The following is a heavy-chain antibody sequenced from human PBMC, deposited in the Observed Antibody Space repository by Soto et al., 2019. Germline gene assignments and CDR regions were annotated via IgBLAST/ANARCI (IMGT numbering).Heavy chain of an antibody. V-gene: IGHV1-69*12. Sequence: QVQLVQSGAGVRRPGSSVKFPSKALEGTFGSFVFGGLGQALGQGLGWMGGIIPIFGTADYAQKFQGRVTITADESTSTAYMELSSLRSEDTAVYYCASHSGSSPEGRYYYGMDVWGQGTTVTVSS. J-gene: IGHJ6*02. D-gene: IGHD1-26*01. CDR3: ASHSGSSPEGRYYYGMDV. CDR2: IIPIFGTA. CDR1: EGTFGSFV.